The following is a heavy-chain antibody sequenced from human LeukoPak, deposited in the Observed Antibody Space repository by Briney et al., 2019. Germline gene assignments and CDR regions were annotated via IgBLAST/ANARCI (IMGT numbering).Heavy chain of an antibody. CDR1: GFTFSNYG. Sequence: PGGSLRLSCIASGFTFSNYGIHWVRQAPGKGLDWVAFIRFDESDKYYADSVKGRFTISRDNSKNTVYLQMNSLRPEDTAVYYCVKDGCCSSASCYAGHWFDAWGQGTLVTVSS. J-gene: IGHJ5*02. CDR2: IRFDESDK. D-gene: IGHD2-2*03. CDR3: VKDGCCSSASCYAGHWFDA. V-gene: IGHV3-30*02.